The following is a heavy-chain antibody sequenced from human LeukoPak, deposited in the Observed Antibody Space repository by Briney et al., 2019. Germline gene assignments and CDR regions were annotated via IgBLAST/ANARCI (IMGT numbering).Heavy chain of an antibody. CDR2: ISWNSGSI. V-gene: IGHV3-9*01. J-gene: IGHJ4*02. Sequence: GGSLRLSCAASGFTFDDYAMHWVRQAPGKGLEWVSGISWNSGSIGYADSVKGRFTISRDNAENSLYLQMNTLRAEDTAVYYCARDGVAEGIYFDCWGQGNLVTVSS. CDR1: GFTFDDYA. CDR3: ARDGVAEGIYFDC.